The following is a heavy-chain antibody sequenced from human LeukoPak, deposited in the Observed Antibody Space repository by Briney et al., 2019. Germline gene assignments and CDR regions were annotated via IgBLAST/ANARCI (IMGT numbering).Heavy chain of an antibody. V-gene: IGHV3-21*01. J-gene: IGHJ3*02. Sequence: PGGSLRLSCAASGFTFSSYTMNWVRQAPGKGLEWVSSISSDSIYIYYADSVKGRFTISRDNAKNSLYLQMNSLRAEDTAAYYCAREISRDYYDSSGDLTDIWGQGTMVTVSS. CDR3: AREISRDYYDSSGDLTDI. D-gene: IGHD3-22*01. CDR2: ISSDSIYI. CDR1: GFTFSSYT.